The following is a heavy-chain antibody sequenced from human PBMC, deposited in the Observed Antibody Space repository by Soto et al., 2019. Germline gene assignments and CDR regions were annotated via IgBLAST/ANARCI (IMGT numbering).Heavy chain of an antibody. CDR1: GRIFSSFP. D-gene: IGHD3-10*02. J-gene: IGHJ1*01. CDR2: VISASGSV. V-gene: IGHV1-69*06. Sequence: QVQVVQSGAEVKKPGSSVKISCKASGRIFSSFPTSWVRQVPGQGLEWMGGVISASGSVTYAPKFQGRVTITAVNSAGIGYMELTSLTSEDTAISYCARVGSRDAYDYVLDHWGPGTMVTVSS. CDR3: ARVGSRDAYDYVLDH.